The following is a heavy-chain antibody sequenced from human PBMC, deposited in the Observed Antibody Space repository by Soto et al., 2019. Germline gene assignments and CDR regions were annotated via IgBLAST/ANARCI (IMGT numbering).Heavy chain of an antibody. J-gene: IGHJ6*02. Sequence: GGSTNYAESVKGRFTISRDNSENTLYLQMNSLRAEDTAVYYCAKAVTLVRGINPYSYGLDVWGRGTTVTVSS. CDR2: GGST. V-gene: IGHV3-23*01. D-gene: IGHD3-10*01. CDR3: AKAVTLVRGINPYSYGLDV.